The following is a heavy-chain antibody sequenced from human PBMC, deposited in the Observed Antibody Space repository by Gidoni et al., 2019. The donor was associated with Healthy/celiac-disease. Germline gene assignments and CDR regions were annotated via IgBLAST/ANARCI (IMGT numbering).Heavy chain of an antibody. D-gene: IGHD6-19*01. J-gene: IGHJ4*02. CDR1: GGSISSYY. Sequence: QVQLQEAGPGLVKPSETLSLTCTVSGGSISSYYWIWIRQPHGKGLEWIWYIYYSGSTNYNPSLKSRVTISVDTSKNQFSLKLSSVTAADTAVYYCAREKAVADLYYFDYWGQGTLVTVSS. V-gene: IGHV4-59*01. CDR3: AREKAVADLYYFDY. CDR2: IYYSGST.